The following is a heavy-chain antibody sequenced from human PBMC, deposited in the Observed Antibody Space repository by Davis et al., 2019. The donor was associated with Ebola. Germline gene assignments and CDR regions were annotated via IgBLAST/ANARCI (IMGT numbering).Heavy chain of an antibody. CDR2: IKEDGSDK. J-gene: IGHJ4*02. V-gene: IGHV3-7*01. CDR3: ARDTTVAGGGQNY. Sequence: GESLKISCAASGFTFRTYWMSWVRQAPGKGPEWVANIKEDGSDKYYVDSVRGRFTISRDNAKNSLYLQMNSLRVEDTAVYYCARDTTVAGGGQNYWGQGTLVTVSS. CDR1: GFTFRTYW. D-gene: IGHD6-13*01.